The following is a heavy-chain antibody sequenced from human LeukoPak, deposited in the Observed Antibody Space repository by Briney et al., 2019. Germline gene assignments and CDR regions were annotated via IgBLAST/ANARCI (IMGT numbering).Heavy chain of an antibody. Sequence: AGGSLRLSCAASGFTFSSYSMNWVRQAPGKGLEWVSAISGSGATTYYADSVKGRFTISRDNSKNTLYLQMNSLRAEDTAVYYCARTIWFGEFGVYWGQGTLVTVSS. CDR1: GFTFSSYS. V-gene: IGHV3-23*01. CDR2: ISGSGATT. J-gene: IGHJ4*02. CDR3: ARTIWFGEFGVY. D-gene: IGHD3-10*01.